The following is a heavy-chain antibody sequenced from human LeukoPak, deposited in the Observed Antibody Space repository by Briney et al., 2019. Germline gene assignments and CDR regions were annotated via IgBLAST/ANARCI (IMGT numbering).Heavy chain of an antibody. D-gene: IGHD6-13*01. V-gene: IGHV3-23*01. CDR3: AKVSSSWYSPQYFQH. CDR1: GFTFSSYA. J-gene: IGHJ1*01. Sequence: GGSLRLSCAASGFTFSSYAMSWVRQAPGKGLEWVSAISGSGGSTYYADSVKGRFTISRDNSKNTLYLQMNSLRAEDTAVYYRAKVSSSWYSPQYFQHWGQGTLVTVSS. CDR2: ISGSGGST.